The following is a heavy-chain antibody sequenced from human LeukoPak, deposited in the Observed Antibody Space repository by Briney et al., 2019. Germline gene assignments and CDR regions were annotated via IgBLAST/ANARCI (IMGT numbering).Heavy chain of an antibody. J-gene: IGHJ4*02. CDR1: GGSISSYY. Sequence: SETLPLTCTVSGGSISSYYWSWIRQPPGKGLEYIGYINYSGSTNYNPSLKSRVTISVDRSKNQFSLKVSSVTAADTAVYYCARSEMGGYTFDHWGQGTLVTVSS. CDR3: ARSEMGGYTFDH. D-gene: IGHD5-24*01. V-gene: IGHV4-59*01. CDR2: INYSGST.